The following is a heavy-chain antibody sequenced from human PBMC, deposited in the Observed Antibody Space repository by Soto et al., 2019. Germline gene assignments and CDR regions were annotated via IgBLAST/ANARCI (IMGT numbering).Heavy chain of an antibody. D-gene: IGHD4-17*01. Sequence: GGSLRLSCAASGFTFSSYAMSWVRQAPGKGLEWVSAISGSGGSTYYADSVKGRFTISRDNSKNTLYLQMNSLRAEDTAVYYCAKYYSTYGDYRSAFDIWGQGTMVTVSS. CDR2: ISGSGGST. J-gene: IGHJ3*02. CDR1: GFTFSSYA. CDR3: AKYYSTYGDYRSAFDI. V-gene: IGHV3-23*01.